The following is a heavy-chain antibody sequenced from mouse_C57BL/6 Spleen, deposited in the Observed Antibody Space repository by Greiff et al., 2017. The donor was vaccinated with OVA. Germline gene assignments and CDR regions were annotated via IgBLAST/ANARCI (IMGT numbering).Heavy chain of an antibody. CDR1: GFTFSSYT. CDR3: ARGGYYYGSFYAMDC. CDR2: ISGGGGNT. V-gene: IGHV5-9*01. J-gene: IGHJ4*01. D-gene: IGHD1-1*01. Sequence: EVKLVESGGGLVKPGGSLKLSCAASGFTFSSYTMSWVRQTPEKRLEWVATISGGGGNTYYPDSVKGRFTISRDNAKNTLYLQMSSLRSQDTALYYCARGGYYYGSFYAMDCWGQGTSVTVSS.